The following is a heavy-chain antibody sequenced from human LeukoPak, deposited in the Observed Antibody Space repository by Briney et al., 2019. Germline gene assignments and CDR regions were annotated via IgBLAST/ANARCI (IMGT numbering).Heavy chain of an antibody. Sequence: SETLSLTCTVSGGSISSYYWSWIRQPPGKGLEWIGYIYYSGSTNYNPSLKSRVTISVDTSKNQFSLKLSSVTAADTAVYYCARDYRGTLRLLRYFDLWGRGTLVTVSS. V-gene: IGHV4-59*01. J-gene: IGHJ2*01. CDR1: GGSISSYY. CDR3: ARDYRGTLRLLRYFDL. CDR2: IYYSGST. D-gene: IGHD5/OR15-5a*01.